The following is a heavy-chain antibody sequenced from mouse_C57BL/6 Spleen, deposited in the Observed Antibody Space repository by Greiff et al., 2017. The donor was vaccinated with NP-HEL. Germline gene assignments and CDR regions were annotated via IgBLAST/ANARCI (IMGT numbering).Heavy chain of an antibody. J-gene: IGHJ2*01. CDR3: TPITTVVADYFDY. Sequence: VQLQQSGAELVRPGASVTLSCKASGYTFTDYEMHWVKQTPVHGLEWIGAIDPETGGTAYNQKFKGKAILTADKSSSTAYMELRSLTSEDSAVYYCTPITTVVADYFDYWGQGTTLTVSS. CDR2: IDPETGGT. CDR1: GYTFTDYE. V-gene: IGHV1-15*01. D-gene: IGHD1-1*01.